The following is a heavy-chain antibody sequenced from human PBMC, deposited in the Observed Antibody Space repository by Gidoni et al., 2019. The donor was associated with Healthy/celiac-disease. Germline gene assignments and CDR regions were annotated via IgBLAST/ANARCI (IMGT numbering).Heavy chain of an antibody. D-gene: IGHD6-19*01. Sequence: QLQLQESGPGLVKPSEALSLTCTVSGGSSSSSSYYWGWIRQPPGKGLEWLGSISYSGSTYYNPSLKSRVTISVDTSKNQFSLKLSSVTAADTAVYYCARGGVAVAGLGFDYWGQGTLVTVSS. J-gene: IGHJ4*02. CDR3: ARGGVAVAGLGFDY. CDR1: GGSSSSSSYY. CDR2: ISYSGST. V-gene: IGHV4-39*01.